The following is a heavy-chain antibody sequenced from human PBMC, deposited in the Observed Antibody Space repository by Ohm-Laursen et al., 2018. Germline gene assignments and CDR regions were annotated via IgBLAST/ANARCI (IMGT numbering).Heavy chain of an antibody. Sequence: SETLSLTCAISGDSVSSNTAAWNWIRQSPSRGLEWLGRTYYRSKWYNDYAVSVKSRIIINADTSKNQVSLQLNSVTPEDTAVYYCARKEDEVRTFDIWGQGTMVTVSS. CDR1: GDSVSSNTAA. V-gene: IGHV6-1*01. J-gene: IGHJ3*02. CDR3: ARKEDEVRTFDI. CDR2: TYYRSKWYN.